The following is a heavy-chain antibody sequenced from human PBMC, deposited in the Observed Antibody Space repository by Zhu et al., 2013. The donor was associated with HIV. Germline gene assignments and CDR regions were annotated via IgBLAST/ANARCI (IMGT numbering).Heavy chain of an antibody. Sequence: QVQLVQSGAEVKKPGASVKVSCKASGYIFTSYGISWVRQAPGQGLEWMGWISAYNDNTNYAQKFQGRVTTTTDTSTSTAHMELRSLRSDDTAVYYCAREVGYYYDSSGYYYDYWGQGTLVTVSS. V-gene: IGHV1-18*01. D-gene: IGHD3-22*01. J-gene: IGHJ4*02. CDR1: GYIFTSYG. CDR3: AREVGYYYDSSGYYYDY. CDR2: ISAYNDNT.